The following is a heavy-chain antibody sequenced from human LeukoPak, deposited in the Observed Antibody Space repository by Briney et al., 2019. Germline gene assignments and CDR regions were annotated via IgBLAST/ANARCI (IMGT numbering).Heavy chain of an antibody. CDR2: ISAYNGNT. J-gene: IGHJ4*02. CDR3: ARDNIVVVPAAIDY. V-gene: IGHV1-18*01. CDR1: GYTFTSYG. D-gene: IGHD2-2*01. Sequence: ASVKVSCKASGYTFTSYGISWVRQAPGQGLEWMGWISAYNGNTNYAQKLQGRVTMTTDTSTSTAYMELRSLRSDDTAVYYCARDNIVVVPAAIDYWGQGTLVIVSS.